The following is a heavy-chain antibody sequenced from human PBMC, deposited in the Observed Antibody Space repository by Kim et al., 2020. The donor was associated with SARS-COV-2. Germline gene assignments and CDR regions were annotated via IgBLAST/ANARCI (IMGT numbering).Heavy chain of an antibody. CDR1: GGSISSYY. CDR2: IYYSGST. CDR3: ARDLLYGDKTRFGYYYYGMDV. V-gene: IGHV4-59*13. D-gene: IGHD4-17*01. Sequence: SETLSLTCTVSGGSISSYYWSWIRQPPGKGLEWIGYIYYSGSTNYNPSLKSRVTISVDTSKNQFSLKLSSVTAADTAVYYCARDLLYGDKTRFGYYYYGMDVWGQGTTVTVSS. J-gene: IGHJ6*02.